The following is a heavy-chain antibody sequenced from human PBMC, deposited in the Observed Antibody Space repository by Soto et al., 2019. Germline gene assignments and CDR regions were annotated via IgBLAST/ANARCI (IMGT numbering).Heavy chain of an antibody. CDR1: GFTFSSYG. J-gene: IGHJ4*02. Sequence: GGSLRLSCAASGFTFSSYGMHWVRQAPGKGLEWVAVIWYDGSNKYYADSVKGRFTISRDNSKNTLYLQMNSLRAEDTAVYYCASQLEGSSSGWYPNSFDYWGQGTLVTVSS. V-gene: IGHV3-33*01. D-gene: IGHD6-19*01. CDR3: ASQLEGSSSGWYPNSFDY. CDR2: IWYDGSNK.